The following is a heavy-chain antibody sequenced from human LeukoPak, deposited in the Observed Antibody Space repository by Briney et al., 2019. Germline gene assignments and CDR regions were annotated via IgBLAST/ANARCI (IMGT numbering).Heavy chain of an antibody. CDR1: GYTFTSYG. J-gene: IGHJ4*02. D-gene: IGHD5-24*01. CDR2: INPNTGGT. CDR3: ARMKADRTIDFDY. Sequence: ASVKVSCKASGYTFTSYGISWVRQAPGQGLEWMGWINPNTGGTNYAQNFQGRVTMTRDTSISTAYMELSRLRSDDTAVYYCARMKADRTIDFDYWGQGTLVTVSS. V-gene: IGHV1-2*02.